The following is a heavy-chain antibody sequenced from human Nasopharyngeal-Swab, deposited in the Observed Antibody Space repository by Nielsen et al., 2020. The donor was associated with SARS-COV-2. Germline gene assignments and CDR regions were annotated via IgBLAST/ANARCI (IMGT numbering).Heavy chain of an antibody. CDR2: IYSGGAI. CDR3: ASPGTVVLTGLPLPDYDGMDV. D-gene: IGHD2-21*02. CDR1: GFPFSSYA. Sequence: GESLKISCAASGFPFSSYAMTWVRRAPGKGLEWVSIIYSGGAIYYADSVKGRFILSRDNSKNTLFLQMNSLSVDDTAVYYCASPGTVVLTGLPLPDYDGMDVWGQGTTVTVSS. V-gene: IGHV3-23*03. J-gene: IGHJ6*02.